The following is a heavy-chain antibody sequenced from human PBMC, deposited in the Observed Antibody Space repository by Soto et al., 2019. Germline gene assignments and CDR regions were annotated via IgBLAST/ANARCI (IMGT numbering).Heavy chain of an antibody. CDR1: GASISGFY. V-gene: IGHV4-4*07. Sequence: QVQLQESGPGLVKPSETLSLTCTVSGASISGFYWSWIRKSAGKGLAWIGRIYDTGTTGYNPSLKSRVMMSVDTSKKQFSLKLRSVTAADTDVYYCVRDGTKTLRDWFDPWGQGISVTVSS. D-gene: IGHD1-1*01. J-gene: IGHJ5*02. CDR2: IYDTGTT. CDR3: VRDGTKTLRDWFDP.